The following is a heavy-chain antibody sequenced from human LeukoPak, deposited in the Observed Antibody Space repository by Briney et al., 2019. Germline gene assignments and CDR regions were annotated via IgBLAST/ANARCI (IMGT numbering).Heavy chain of an antibody. CDR1: GFTFSDYY. CDR2: ISGSGDSM. J-gene: IGHJ6*02. Sequence: GGSLRLSCAASGFTFSDYYMNWIRQAPGKGLEWISFISGSGDSMYFADSVRGRFTISRDNAKNSLYLQMNSLRVEDTAVYYCAREVVIVPDYYYYGLDVWGQGTTVTVSS. CDR3: AREVVIVPDYYYYGLDV. D-gene: IGHD2/OR15-2a*01. V-gene: IGHV3-11*01.